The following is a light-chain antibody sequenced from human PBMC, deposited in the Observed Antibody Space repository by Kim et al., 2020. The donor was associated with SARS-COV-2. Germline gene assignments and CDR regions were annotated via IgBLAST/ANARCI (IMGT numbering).Light chain of an antibody. J-gene: IGKJ2*01. Sequence: AIRVTQSPSSFSASTGERVTITCLLSEGIRNFLAWYQQKPGKAPKLLVHAASTLQTGVPSRFSGSGSGTDFTLTISSLQSEDFATYYCQQNFDYPYAFGQGTKLEI. CDR3: QQNFDYPYA. V-gene: IGKV1-8*01. CDR2: AAS. CDR1: EGIRNF.